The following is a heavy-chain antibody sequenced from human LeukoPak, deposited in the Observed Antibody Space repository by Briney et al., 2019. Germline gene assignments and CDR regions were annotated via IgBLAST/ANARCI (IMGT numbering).Heavy chain of an antibody. CDR1: GYTFTSYG. D-gene: IGHD2-2*01. V-gene: IGHV1-18*01. J-gene: IGHJ6*03. CDR3: ARGLSSTSIETPGYYYYMDV. Sequence: ASVKVSCKASGYTFTSYGISWVRQAPGQGLEWMGWISAYNGNTNYAQKLQGRVTMTTDTSTSTAYMELRSLRSDDTAVYYCARGLSSTSIETPGYYYYMDVWGKGTTVTVSS. CDR2: ISAYNGNT.